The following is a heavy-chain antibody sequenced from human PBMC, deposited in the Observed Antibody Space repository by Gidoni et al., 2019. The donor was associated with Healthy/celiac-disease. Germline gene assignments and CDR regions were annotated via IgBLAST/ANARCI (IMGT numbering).Heavy chain of an antibody. V-gene: IGHV3-30*03. CDR3: ATGGVVGATAFDY. Sequence: QVQLVESGGGGVQPGRSLRLSCAASGFTFSSYGMHWVRQAPGKGLEWVAVISYDGSNKYYADSVKGRFTISRDNSKNTLYLQMNSLRAEDTAVYYCATGGVVGATAFDYWGQGTLVTVSS. D-gene: IGHD1-26*01. CDR2: ISYDGSNK. CDR1: GFTFSSYG. J-gene: IGHJ4*02.